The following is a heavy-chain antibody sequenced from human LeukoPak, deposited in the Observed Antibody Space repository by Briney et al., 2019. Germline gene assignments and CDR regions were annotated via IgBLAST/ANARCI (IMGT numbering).Heavy chain of an antibody. J-gene: IGHJ4*02. CDR2: VSYDGNTK. CDR1: GFTFSSYG. V-gene: IGHV3-30*18. CDR3: AKEFASGYQDY. D-gene: IGHD3-3*01. Sequence: SLRLSCAASGFTFSSYGMHWVRQAPGKGLEWVAVVSYDGNTKYYADPVKGRITISRDNSKKTLYLQMNSLRAEDTAVYYCAKEFASGYQDYWGQGTLVTVSS.